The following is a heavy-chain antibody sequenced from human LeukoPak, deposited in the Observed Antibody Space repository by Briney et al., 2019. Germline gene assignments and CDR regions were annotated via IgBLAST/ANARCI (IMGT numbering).Heavy chain of an antibody. Sequence: GGSLRLSCAASGFNLNSYLMSWVRQAPGRGLECVANTNKDGSEENYLDSVKGRFTVSRDNAKNSLYLQMNSLRGEDTAVYYCARSNPSRNALDLWGQGTMVTISS. CDR1: GFNLNSYL. D-gene: IGHD4-11*01. CDR3: ARSNPSRNALDL. CDR2: TNKDGSEE. V-gene: IGHV3-7*01. J-gene: IGHJ3*01.